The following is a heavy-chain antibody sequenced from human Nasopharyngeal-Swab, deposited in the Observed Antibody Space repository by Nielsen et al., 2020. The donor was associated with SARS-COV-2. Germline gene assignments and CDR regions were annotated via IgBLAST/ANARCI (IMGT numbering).Heavy chain of an antibody. V-gene: IGHV3-30*18. CDR3: AKDGTYYDFWSGYYTGIDYYYGMDV. CDR1: GFTFSSYG. J-gene: IGHJ6*02. Sequence: GESLKISCAASGFTFSSYGMHWVRQAPGKGPEWVAVISYDGSNKYYADSVKGRFTISRDNSKNTLYLQMNSLRAEDTAVYYCAKDGTYYDFWSGYYTGIDYYYGMDVWGQGTTVTVSS. CDR2: ISYDGSNK. D-gene: IGHD3-3*01.